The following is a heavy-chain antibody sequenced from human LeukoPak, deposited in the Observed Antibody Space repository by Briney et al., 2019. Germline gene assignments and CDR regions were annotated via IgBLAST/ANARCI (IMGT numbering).Heavy chain of an antibody. D-gene: IGHD5-18*01. CDR1: GFTFDDYA. V-gene: IGHV3-9*01. Sequence: GGSLRLSCAASGFTFDDYAMHWVRHAPGKGLEWVSGISWNSGSIGYADSVKGRFTISRDNAKNSLYLQMNSLRAEDTALYYCAKDTAMADWGQGTLVTVSS. J-gene: IGHJ4*02. CDR2: ISWNSGSI. CDR3: AKDTAMAD.